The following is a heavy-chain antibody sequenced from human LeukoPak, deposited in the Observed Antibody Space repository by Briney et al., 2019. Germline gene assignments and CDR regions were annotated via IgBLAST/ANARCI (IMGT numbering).Heavy chain of an antibody. D-gene: IGHD3-3*01. CDR3: AREETYYDFWSGYTGGYNWFDP. CDR2: IKQDGSEK. Sequence: GGSLRLSCAASGFTFSSYWMSWVRQAPGKGLVWVANIKQDGSEKYYVDSVKGRFTISRDNAKNSLYLQMNSLRAEDTAVYYCAREETYYDFWSGYTGGYNWFDPWGQGTLVTVSS. CDR1: GFTFSSYW. V-gene: IGHV3-7*01. J-gene: IGHJ5*02.